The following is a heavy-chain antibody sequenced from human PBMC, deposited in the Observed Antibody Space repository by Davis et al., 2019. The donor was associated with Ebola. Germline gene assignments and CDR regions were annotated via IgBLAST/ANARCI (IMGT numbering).Heavy chain of an antibody. V-gene: IGHV3-53*01. CDR3: ARDSSSWYDVDDY. CDR1: GFSVPTTY. Sequence: GESLKISCAVPGFSVPTTYIGWVRQVPGKGLEWVSMLHSGHQTYYTDSVKDRFTISRDDSKNTVFLQMSGLKVEDTAVYYCARDSSSWYDVDDYWGQGTLVTVSS. D-gene: IGHD6-13*01. CDR2: LHSGHQT. J-gene: IGHJ4*02.